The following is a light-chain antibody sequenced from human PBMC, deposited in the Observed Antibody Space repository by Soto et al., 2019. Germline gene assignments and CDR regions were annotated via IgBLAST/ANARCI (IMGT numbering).Light chain of an antibody. CDR3: QQYNSHSPWT. CDR2: DTS. J-gene: IGKJ1*01. CDR1: QSVNNNY. Sequence: EIVLMQSPGTLSLSPGEGATLSCRASQSVNNNYLAWYQQRPGQAPTVLIFDTSRRATGVPDRFSGSGSGTDFTLRISRVEPDDFAVYYCQQYNSHSPWTFGQGTKVEIK. V-gene: IGKV3-20*01.